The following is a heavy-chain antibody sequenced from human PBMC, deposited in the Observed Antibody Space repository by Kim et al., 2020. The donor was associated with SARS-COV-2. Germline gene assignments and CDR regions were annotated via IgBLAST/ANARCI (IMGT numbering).Heavy chain of an antibody. CDR1: GFTVSSNY. CDR3: ARGLYYDILTGLNPDAFDI. CDR2: IYSGGST. J-gene: IGHJ3*02. D-gene: IGHD3-9*01. V-gene: IGHV3-66*01. Sequence: GGSLRLSCAASGFTVSSNYMSWVRQAPGKGLEWVSVIYSGGSTYYADSVKGRFTISRDNSKNTLYLQMNSLRAEDTAVYYCARGLYYDILTGLNPDAFDIWGQGTMVTVSS.